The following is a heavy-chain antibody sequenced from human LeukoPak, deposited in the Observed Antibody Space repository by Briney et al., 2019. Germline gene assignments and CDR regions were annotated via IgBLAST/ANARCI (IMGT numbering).Heavy chain of an antibody. V-gene: IGHV1-24*01. CDR2: IDPEDGEA. J-gene: IGHJ4*02. CDR3: VTDIRSGWRNY. Sequence: ASVKVSCKVSGYTLTESSVHWVRHPPGKGLEWMGGIDPEDGEAIFAPKIQGRVTMTEDTSTDTAYLELRSLRSDDTAVYYCVTDIRSGWRNYWGQGTLITVSS. D-gene: IGHD6-19*01. CDR1: GYTLTESS.